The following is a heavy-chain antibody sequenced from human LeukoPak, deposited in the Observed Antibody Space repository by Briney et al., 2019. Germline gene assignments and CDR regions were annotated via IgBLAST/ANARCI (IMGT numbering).Heavy chain of an antibody. CDR1: GFTFSSYS. CDR3: ATTRAQLWQWPNFFDY. Sequence: GGSLRLSCAASGFTFSSYSMNWVRQAPGKGLEWVSYISSSSSTIYYADSVKGRFTISRENAKNSLYLQMNSLRDEDTAVYYCATTRAQLWQWPNFFDYWGQGTLVTVSS. CDR2: ISSSSSTI. V-gene: IGHV3-48*02. J-gene: IGHJ4*02. D-gene: IGHD6-19*01.